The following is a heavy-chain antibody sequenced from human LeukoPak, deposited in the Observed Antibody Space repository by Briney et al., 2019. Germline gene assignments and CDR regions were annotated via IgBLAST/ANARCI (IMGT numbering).Heavy chain of an antibody. J-gene: IGHJ1*01. V-gene: IGHV3-30*02. CDR2: IRYDGSNK. Sequence: GGSLRLSCAASGFTFSSHGMHWVRQAPGKGLEWVAFIRYDGSNKYYADCGKGRFTISRDNSKNTLYLQMNSLRAEDTAVYYCSLGELSSRAEYFQHWGQGTLVTVSS. CDR3: SLGELSSRAEYFQH. CDR1: GFTFSSHG. D-gene: IGHD3-16*02.